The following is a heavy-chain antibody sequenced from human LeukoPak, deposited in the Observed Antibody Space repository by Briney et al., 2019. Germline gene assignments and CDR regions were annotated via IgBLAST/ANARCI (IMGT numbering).Heavy chain of an antibody. CDR1: GGSFSGYY. CDR2: INHSGST. D-gene: IGHD3-22*01. J-gene: IGHJ4*02. CDR3: ATLYDSSGYDY. Sequence: SETLSLTCAVYGGSFSGYYWSWIRQPPGKGLEWIGEINHSGSTNYNPSLKSRVTISVDTSKNQFSLKLSSVTAADTAAYYCATLYDSSGYDYWGQGTLVTVSS. V-gene: IGHV4-34*01.